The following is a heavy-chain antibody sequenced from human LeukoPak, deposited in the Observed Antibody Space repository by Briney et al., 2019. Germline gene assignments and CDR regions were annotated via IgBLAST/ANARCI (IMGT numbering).Heavy chain of an antibody. Sequence: GGSLRLSCEVSGFSVSGNYISWVRQAPGKGLEWVSVLHSGGTIYYADSAKGRFTLSRDDSKNSLDLQMNRLRADDTAVYYCASRWGRGQRALVTVSS. D-gene: IGHD3-16*01. CDR2: LHSGGTI. V-gene: IGHV3-66*01. CDR3: ASRWG. CDR1: GFSVSGNY. J-gene: IGHJ4*02.